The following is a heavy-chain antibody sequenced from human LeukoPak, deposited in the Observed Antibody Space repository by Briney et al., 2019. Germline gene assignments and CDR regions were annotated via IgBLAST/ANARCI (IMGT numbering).Heavy chain of an antibody. CDR1: GGSITTGGYS. Sequence: SQTLSLTCAVSGGSITTGGYSWSWIRQPPGKGLEWIGYIYYSGSTNYNPSLKSRVTISVDTSKNQFSLKLSSVTAADTAVYYCASRYYDHAFDIWGQGTMVTVSS. CDR2: IYYSGST. J-gene: IGHJ3*02. V-gene: IGHV4-30-4*07. D-gene: IGHD3-22*01. CDR3: ASRYYDHAFDI.